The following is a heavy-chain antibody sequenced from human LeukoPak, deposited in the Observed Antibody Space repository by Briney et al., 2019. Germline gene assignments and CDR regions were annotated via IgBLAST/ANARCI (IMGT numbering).Heavy chain of an antibody. Sequence: SETLSLTCTVSGGSLSDYYRGWIRQPPGKGLEWIGYFYKSGSSTYNPSLKSRVTISVDTSKEQFSLKVNSVTAADTAVYYCTRGAGWLIDYWGQGILVTVSS. J-gene: IGHJ4*02. CDR1: GGSLSDYY. D-gene: IGHD3-16*01. CDR2: FYKSGSS. CDR3: TRGAGWLIDY. V-gene: IGHV4-59*01.